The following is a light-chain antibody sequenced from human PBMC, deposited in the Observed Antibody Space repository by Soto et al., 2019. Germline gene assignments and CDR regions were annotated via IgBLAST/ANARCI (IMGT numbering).Light chain of an antibody. J-gene: IGKJ2*01. V-gene: IGKV4-1*01. Sequence: DIVMTQSPDSLAVSLGERATINCKSSQGVLYSSNNKNYLAWYQQKPGQLPKLLIYWASTRESGVPNRFSGSGSGTDFTLTISSLHAEDVAVYHCQQYQSPLYTFGQGTKLEIK. CDR2: WAS. CDR3: QQYQSPLYT. CDR1: QGVLYSSNNKNY.